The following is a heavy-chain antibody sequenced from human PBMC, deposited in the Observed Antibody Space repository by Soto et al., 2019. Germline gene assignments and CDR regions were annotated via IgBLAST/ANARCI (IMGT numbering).Heavy chain of an antibody. J-gene: IGHJ5*01. Sequence: VQLVESGGGLVKPGGSLRLYCEGSGFMFSSYNMNWVRQAPGRGLEWVSFISSSSAYKYYEDAVKGRFTISRDNDKNSVYLQMTSLRAEAAGLYYSARSAGYCTDTSCEKGWFDSWGQGTWVTVSS. CDR1: GFMFSSYN. D-gene: IGHD2-8*02. CDR3: ARSAGYCTDTSCEKGWFDS. V-gene: IGHV3-21*01. CDR2: ISSSSAYK.